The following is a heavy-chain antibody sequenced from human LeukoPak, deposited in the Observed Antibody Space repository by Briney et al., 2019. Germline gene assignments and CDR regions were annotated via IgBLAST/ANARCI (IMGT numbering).Heavy chain of an antibody. CDR1: GGSISSYY. Sequence: PSKTLSLTCTVSGGSISSYYWSWIRQPPGKGLEWIGYIYYSGSTNYNPSLKSRVTISVDTSKNQFSLKLSSVTAADTAVYYCARRHRRSGSITMVRGASTYAFDIWGQGTMVTVSS. CDR2: IYYSGST. J-gene: IGHJ3*02. CDR3: ARRHRRSGSITMVRGASTYAFDI. V-gene: IGHV4-59*08. D-gene: IGHD3-10*01.